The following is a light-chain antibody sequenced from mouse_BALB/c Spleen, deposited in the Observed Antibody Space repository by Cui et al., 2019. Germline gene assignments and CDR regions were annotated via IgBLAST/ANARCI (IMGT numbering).Light chain of an antibody. CDR1: SSVSY. J-gene: IGKJ1*01. V-gene: IGKV4-68*01. CDR3: QQWSSNPPT. CDR2: LTS. Sequence: QIVLIQSTALMSASPGEKVTMTCSASSSVSYMYWYQQKPRSSPKPWIYLTSNLASGVPARFSGSGSGTSYSLTISSMEAEDAATYYCQQWSSNPPTFGGGTKLEIK.